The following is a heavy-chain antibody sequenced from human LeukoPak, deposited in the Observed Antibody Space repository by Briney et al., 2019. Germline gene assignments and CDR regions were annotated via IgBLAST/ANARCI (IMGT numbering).Heavy chain of an antibody. J-gene: IGHJ3*02. Sequence: GSLRLSCAASGFTFSDFGMHWVRQAPGKGLEWMAAISYDGRRTHYADSVEARFTISRDNAKNALFLQMISLRVEDTAVYYCARVLDPYYDILIGHDAFDIWGLGAMVTVSS. D-gene: IGHD3-9*01. CDR1: GFTFSDFG. V-gene: IGHV3-30*03. CDR3: ARVLDPYYDILIGHDAFDI. CDR2: ISYDGRRT.